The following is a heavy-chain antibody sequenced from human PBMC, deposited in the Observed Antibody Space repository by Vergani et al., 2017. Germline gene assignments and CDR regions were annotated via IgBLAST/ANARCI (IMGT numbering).Heavy chain of an antibody. V-gene: IGHV3-73*02. CDR2: IRSKGNSYAT. J-gene: IGHJ6*03. Sequence: EVQLVESGGGLVQPGGSLKLSCAASGFTFSGSAMHWVRQASGKGLEWVGRIRSKGNSYATAYAASVKGRFTISRDDSKNTAYLQMNSLKTEDTAVYYCTRTSIAAPYYYDMDVWGKGTTGTVSS. CDR3: TRTSIAAPYYYDMDV. CDR1: GFTFSGSA. D-gene: IGHD6-6*01.